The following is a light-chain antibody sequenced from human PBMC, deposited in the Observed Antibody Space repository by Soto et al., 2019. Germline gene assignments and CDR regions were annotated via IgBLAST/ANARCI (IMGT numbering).Light chain of an antibody. CDR3: QQRSNWPPIT. V-gene: IGKV3-11*01. J-gene: IGKJ5*01. CDR1: QSVSSY. Sequence: EIVLTQSPATLSLSPGERATLSCRASQSVSSYLAWDQQKPGQAPRLFIYDASNRATGIPARFSGSGSGIDFTLTISSLEPEDFAVYYCQQRSNWPPITFGQGTRLEIK. CDR2: DAS.